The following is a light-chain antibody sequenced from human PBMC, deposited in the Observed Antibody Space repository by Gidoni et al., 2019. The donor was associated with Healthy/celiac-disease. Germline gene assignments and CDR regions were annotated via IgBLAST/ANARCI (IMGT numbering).Light chain of an antibody. J-gene: IGKJ1*01. V-gene: IGKV3-15*01. Sequence: EIVMTQSPSTLSVSPGERATLSCTASQSVSSNLAWYQQKPGQAPRLLIYGASTRATGIPARFSGSGSGTEFTLTISSLQSEDFAVYYCQQYNNWSPEFXQXTKVEIK. CDR3: QQYNNWSPE. CDR2: GAS. CDR1: QSVSSN.